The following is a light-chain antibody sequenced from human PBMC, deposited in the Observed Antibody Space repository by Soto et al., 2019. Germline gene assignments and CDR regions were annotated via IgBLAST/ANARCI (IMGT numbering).Light chain of an antibody. Sequence: EIVLKHSPGTLSLSPGGRATLSWSASQSVTTRLAWYQQKPGQPPRLLISGASVRASGVPVRISGSGSGTDFTLTISRLEPEDFALYYCQQYGGSPITFGLGTRLEIK. J-gene: IGKJ5*01. CDR3: QQYGGSPIT. CDR1: QSVTTR. CDR2: GAS. V-gene: IGKV3-20*01.